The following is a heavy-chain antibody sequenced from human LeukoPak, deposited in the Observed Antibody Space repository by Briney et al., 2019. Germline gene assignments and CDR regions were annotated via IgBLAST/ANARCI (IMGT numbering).Heavy chain of an antibody. Sequence: ASVKVSCKASGYTFTGYYMHWVRQAPGQGLEWMGWINPNSGGTNYAQKFQGRVTMTRDTSISTAYMELSRLRSDDTAVYYGARLAVAGIYYFDYWGQGPLVTVSS. CDR1: GYTFTGYY. CDR3: ARLAVAGIYYFDY. J-gene: IGHJ4*02. CDR2: INPNSGGT. D-gene: IGHD6-19*01. V-gene: IGHV1-2*02.